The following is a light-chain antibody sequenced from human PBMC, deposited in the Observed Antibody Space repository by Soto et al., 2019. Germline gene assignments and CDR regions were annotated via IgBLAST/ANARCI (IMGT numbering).Light chain of an antibody. CDR1: QRTINW. CDR3: QQYNSYSGT. J-gene: IGKJ3*01. Sequence: DIQMTQSPSTLSASVGDRVTITCRASQRTINWLAWYQEKPGKAPKLLIYRASSLESGVPSRFSGSGSGTEFTLTISSLQPDDFATYFCQQYNSYSGTFGPGTKVDIK. CDR2: RAS. V-gene: IGKV1-5*03.